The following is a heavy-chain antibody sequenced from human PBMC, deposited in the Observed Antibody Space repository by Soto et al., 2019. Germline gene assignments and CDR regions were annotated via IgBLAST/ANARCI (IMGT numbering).Heavy chain of an antibody. J-gene: IGHJ4*02. CDR2: IKPDGSET. CDR1: GFTFSNDW. Sequence: EVQLVESGGGLVQPGGSLRLSCAVSGFTFSNDWMSWVRQAPGRGLEWVANIKPDGSETSYVVSVKGRFTISRDNAKNSFFLQMNSLTVAATDVYYGVRGDYWGKATLVSLSS. CDR3: VRGDY. V-gene: IGHV3-7*01.